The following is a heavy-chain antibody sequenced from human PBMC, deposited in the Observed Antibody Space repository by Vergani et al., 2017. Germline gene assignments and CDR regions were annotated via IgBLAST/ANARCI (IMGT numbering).Heavy chain of an antibody. CDR1: GYTFTSYG. CDR2: ISVYKGDT. CDR3: TREGSLSGSYYNPIYEYYGMDV. D-gene: IGHD3-10*01. V-gene: IGHV1-18*01. J-gene: IGHJ6*02. Sequence: QVQLVQSGDEVKKPGASVKVSCKASGYTFTSYGISWVRQAPGQGLEWMGWISVYKGDTNYAQKVQGRVTLTTDTSTNTAYMELRSLRSDDTSVYYCTREGSLSGSYYNPIYEYYGMDVWGQGTTVTVSS.